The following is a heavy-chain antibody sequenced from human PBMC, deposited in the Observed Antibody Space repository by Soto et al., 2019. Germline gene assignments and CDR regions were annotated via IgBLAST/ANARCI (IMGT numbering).Heavy chain of an antibody. D-gene: IGHD3-22*01. CDR1: GGTFSSYA. CDR2: IIPIFGTA. V-gene: IGHV1-69*01. Sequence: VQLVQSGAEVKKPGSSVKVSCKASGGTFSSYAISWVRQAPGQGLEWMGGIIPIFGTANYAQKFQGRVTITADESTSTAFMELSSLRSEDTAVYYCARVSGDYYDSSGYQQFDYWGQGTLVTVSS. CDR3: ARVSGDYYDSSGYQQFDY. J-gene: IGHJ4*02.